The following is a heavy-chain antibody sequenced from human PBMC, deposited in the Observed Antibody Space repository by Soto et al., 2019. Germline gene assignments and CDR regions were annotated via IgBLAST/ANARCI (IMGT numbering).Heavy chain of an antibody. J-gene: IGHJ4*02. V-gene: IGHV4-4*02. Sequence: SETLSLTCAVSGGSISSSNWWGWVRQPPGKGLEGMGEIYHSGSTNCNPSLKSRVTISVDKSKTKFSLKLSYVTAADTAVYYCARLNYDSSGYYGPLDYWGQGTLVT. CDR2: IYHSGST. D-gene: IGHD3-22*01. CDR1: GGSISSSNW. CDR3: ARLNYDSSGYYGPLDY.